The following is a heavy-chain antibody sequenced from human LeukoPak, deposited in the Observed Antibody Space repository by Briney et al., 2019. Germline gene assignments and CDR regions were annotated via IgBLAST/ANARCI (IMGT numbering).Heavy chain of an antibody. CDR2: IRQDGSEK. CDR1: GFTFSSYW. J-gene: IGHJ3*02. CDR3: ARGNYGSIDAFDI. D-gene: IGHD3-10*01. Sequence: GGSLRLSCAASGFTFSSYWMSWVRQAPGKGLEWMGNIRQDGSEKYYVDSLKGRFTISRDNAKNSLYLQMTSLRAEDTAVYYCARGNYGSIDAFDIWGQGTMVTVSS. V-gene: IGHV3-7*05.